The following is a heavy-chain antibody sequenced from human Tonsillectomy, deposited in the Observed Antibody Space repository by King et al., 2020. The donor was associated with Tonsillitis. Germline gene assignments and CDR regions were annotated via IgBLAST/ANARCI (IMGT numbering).Heavy chain of an antibody. Sequence: VQLVESGGGVVQPGRSLRLSCVASGFTFSSYAMHWVRQAPGKGLEWVADISFDGSNKYYADSVKGRFTISRDNSKNTLYLQMNSLRAEDTAEYYCARRDGALDYYYYGVGVWGQGTTVTISS. D-gene: IGHD4-17*01. J-gene: IGHJ6*02. CDR2: ISFDGSNK. CDR3: ARRDGALDYYYYGVGV. CDR1: GFTFSSYA. V-gene: IGHV3-30-3*01.